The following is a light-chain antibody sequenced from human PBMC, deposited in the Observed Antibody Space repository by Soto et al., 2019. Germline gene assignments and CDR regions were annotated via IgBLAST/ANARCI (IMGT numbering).Light chain of an antibody. V-gene: IGLV2-14*01. Sequence: QSALTQPASVSGSPGQSITISCTGTSSDVGGYNYVSWYQQHPGKAPKLMIYEVSNRHSGVSNRFSGSKSGNMASLTISGRQAEDEADYYCSSYTSSSTYVFGTGTKLTVL. CDR3: SSYTSSSTYV. J-gene: IGLJ1*01. CDR2: EVS. CDR1: SSDVGGYNY.